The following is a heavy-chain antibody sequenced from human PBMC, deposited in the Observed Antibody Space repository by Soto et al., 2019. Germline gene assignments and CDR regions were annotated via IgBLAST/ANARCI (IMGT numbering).Heavy chain of an antibody. CDR1: GFTFSSYA. V-gene: IGHV3-23*01. D-gene: IGHD6-19*01. CDR3: AKTANGWFSAFDI. Sequence: EVQLLESGGGLVQPGGSLRLSWAASGFTFSSYAMSWVRQAPGKGLEWVSAISGSGCTTYYADSVKGRFTFSRDNSKKTLYLQMTSLRAEDTAVYYFAKTANGWFSAFDIWGQGTMVTVSS. CDR2: ISGSGCTT. J-gene: IGHJ3*02.